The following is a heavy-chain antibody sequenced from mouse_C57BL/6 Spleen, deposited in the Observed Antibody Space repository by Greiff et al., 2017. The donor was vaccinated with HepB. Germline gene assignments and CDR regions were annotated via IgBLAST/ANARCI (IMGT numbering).Heavy chain of an antibody. D-gene: IGHD1-1*01. Sequence: DVKLVESGGGLVKPGGSLKLSCAASGFTFSDYGMHWVRQAPEKGLEWVAYISSGSSTIYYADTVKGRFTISRDNAKNTLFLQMTSLRSEDTAMYYCARDYYYGSSYRGYFDYWGQGTTLTVSS. CDR2: ISSGSSTI. J-gene: IGHJ2*01. CDR1: GFTFSDYG. V-gene: IGHV5-17*01. CDR3: ARDYYYGSSYRGYFDY.